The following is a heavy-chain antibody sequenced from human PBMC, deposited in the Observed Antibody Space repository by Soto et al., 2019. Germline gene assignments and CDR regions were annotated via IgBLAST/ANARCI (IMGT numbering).Heavy chain of an antibody. CDR3: ARSIDFHY. J-gene: IGHJ4*02. CDR1: GGFIRSCY. Sequence: SETWSHRYTVSGGFIRSCYWSWIRQPPGKGLEWIGYIYYSGSTNYNPSLKSRVTISVDTSKNQFSLKLSSVTAADTAVYYCARSIDFHYWGQGTLVTVS. V-gene: IGHV4-59*01. D-gene: IGHD3-22*01. CDR2: IYYSGST.